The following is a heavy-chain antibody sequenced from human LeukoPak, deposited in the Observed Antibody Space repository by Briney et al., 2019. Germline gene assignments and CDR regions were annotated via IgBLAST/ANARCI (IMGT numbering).Heavy chain of an antibody. V-gene: IGHV3-30-3*01. CDR2: ISHGGSDK. J-gene: IGHJ4*02. CDR3: ARDTRRVFDY. Sequence: GGSLRLSCAASGFTFSSYAMHWVRQTPGKAGKGLEWVALISHGGSDKFYADSVKGRFTISRDNSKNSLYLQMNSLRAEDTAVYYCARDTRRVFDYWGQGTLVTVSS. CDR1: GFTFSSYA. D-gene: IGHD3-3*01.